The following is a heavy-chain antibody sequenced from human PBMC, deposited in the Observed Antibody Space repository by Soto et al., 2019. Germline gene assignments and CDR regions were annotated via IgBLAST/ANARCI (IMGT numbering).Heavy chain of an antibody. CDR2: LNGGTGQT. CDR3: ARGKGMEENYFYYGLDI. CDR1: GYTFSTYA. D-gene: IGHD1-1*01. J-gene: IGHJ6*02. Sequence: GDSVRVSCKASGYTFSTYAMHWVRQAPGQSLEWMGWLNGGTGQTRYSQKFQDRVIITRDTSASTGYMELSSLTSEDTAVYYCARGKGMEENYFYYGLDIWGQGTTVTVSS. V-gene: IGHV1-3*01.